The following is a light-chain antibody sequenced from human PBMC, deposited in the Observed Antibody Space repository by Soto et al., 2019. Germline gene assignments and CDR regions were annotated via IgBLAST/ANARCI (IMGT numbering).Light chain of an antibody. CDR1: SSDIGGYNY. V-gene: IGLV2-8*01. J-gene: IGLJ3*02. CDR3: SSYAGSNKLV. Sequence: QSALTQPPSASGSPGQSVTISCTGTSSDIGGYNYVSWYQQHPGKAPRLLLYEVTKRPSGVPDRFSGSKSGNTASLTVSGLQAEDEADYYCSSYAGSNKLVVGGGTKLTVL. CDR2: EVT.